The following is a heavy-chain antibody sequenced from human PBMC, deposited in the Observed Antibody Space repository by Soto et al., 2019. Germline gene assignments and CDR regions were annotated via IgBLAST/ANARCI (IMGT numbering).Heavy chain of an antibody. CDR1: GFTFTTAW. CDR3: TTDSYFTLRLVRFYY. D-gene: IGHD3-22*01. Sequence: EVQLVESGGGLVEPGGYMRLSCAAYGFTFTTAWINWVRQAPGKGLAWVGRIKSKIDGGTADFAAPVRGRFAISRDDSKSMVYLQINSLKAEDTAIYYWTTDSYFTLRLVRFYYWCLGTLVTVSS. J-gene: IGHJ4*01. V-gene: IGHV3-15*07. CDR2: IKSKIDGGTA.